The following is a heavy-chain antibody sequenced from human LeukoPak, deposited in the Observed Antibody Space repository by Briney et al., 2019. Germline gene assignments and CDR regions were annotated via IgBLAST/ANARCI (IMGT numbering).Heavy chain of an antibody. Sequence: GWSLRLSCAASGFTFSNYYMAWVRQAPGKGLEGVANIRGDGSERYYVDSVRGRFTISRDNTKNSLYLQMNSLRAEDTAVYYCARDAMRGGDYDFWGRGALVSVST. CDR2: IRGDGSER. V-gene: IGHV3-7*04. CDR1: GFTFSNYY. D-gene: IGHD3-3*01. CDR3: ARDAMRGGDYDF. J-gene: IGHJ2*01.